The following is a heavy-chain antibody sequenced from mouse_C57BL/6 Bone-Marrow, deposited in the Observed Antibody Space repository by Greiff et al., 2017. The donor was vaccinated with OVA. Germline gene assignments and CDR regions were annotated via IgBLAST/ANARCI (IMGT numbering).Heavy chain of an antibody. D-gene: IGHD2-3*01. J-gene: IGHJ2*01. V-gene: IGHV1-81*01. CDR2: IYPRSGNT. CDR1: GYTFTSYG. CDR3: ARGDGYYVRFDY. Sequence: QVQLQQSGAELARPGASVKLSCKASGYTFTSYGISWVKQRTGQGLEWIGEIYPRSGNTYYNEKFTGKATLTADKSSSTAYMELRSLTSEDSAVYFCARGDGYYVRFDYWGQGTTLTVSS.